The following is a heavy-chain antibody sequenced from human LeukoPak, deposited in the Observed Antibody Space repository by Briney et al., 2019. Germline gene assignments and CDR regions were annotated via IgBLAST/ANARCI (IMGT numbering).Heavy chain of an antibody. D-gene: IGHD3-10*01. V-gene: IGHV3-21*01. CDR2: ISSSSSYI. J-gene: IGHJ5*02. CDR1: GFTFSSYS. Sequence: PGGSLRLSCAASGFTFSSYSMNWVRKAPGKGLEWVSSISSSSSYIYYADSVKGRFTISRDKAKNSLYLQMNSLRAEDTAVYYCARDPSPSITMVRGTWFDPWGQGTLVTVSS. CDR3: ARDPSPSITMVRGTWFDP.